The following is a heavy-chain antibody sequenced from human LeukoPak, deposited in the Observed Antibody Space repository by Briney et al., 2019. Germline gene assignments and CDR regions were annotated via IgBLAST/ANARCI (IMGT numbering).Heavy chain of an antibody. Sequence: SETLSLTCTVSGGSISSSSYYWGWIRQPPGKGLEWIGSIYYSGSTYYNPSLKSRVTISVDTSKNQLSLKLSSVTAADTAVYYCARVAAAAGDFDYWGQGTLVTVSS. J-gene: IGHJ4*02. CDR3: ARVAAAAGDFDY. D-gene: IGHD6-13*01. CDR1: GGSISSSSYY. CDR2: IYYSGST. V-gene: IGHV4-39*07.